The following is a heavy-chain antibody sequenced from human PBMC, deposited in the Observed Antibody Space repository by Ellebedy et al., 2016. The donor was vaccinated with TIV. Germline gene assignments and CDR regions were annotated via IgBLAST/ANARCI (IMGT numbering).Heavy chain of an antibody. J-gene: IGHJ4*02. Sequence: GESLKISCVASEFTFSTYAMSWVRQAPGKGLEWVSVITGSGAYTYYADSVKGRFTISRDNSKNTVYLQMNSLRAEDTAVYYCAHIEGDYSNFCWGQGTLVTVSS. CDR1: EFTFSTYA. D-gene: IGHD4-11*01. V-gene: IGHV3-23*01. CDR2: ITGSGAYT. CDR3: AHIEGDYSNFC.